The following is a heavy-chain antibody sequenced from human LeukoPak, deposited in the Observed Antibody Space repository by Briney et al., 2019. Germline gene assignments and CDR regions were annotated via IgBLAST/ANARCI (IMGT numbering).Heavy chain of an antibody. CDR3: ARHVYYDILTGYYGYGFDP. V-gene: IGHV4-39*01. D-gene: IGHD3-9*01. CDR1: GGSISSSSYY. CDR2: IYYSGST. J-gene: IGHJ5*02. Sequence: PSETLSLSCTVSGGSISSSSYYWGWIRQPPGKGLEWIGRIYYSGSTYYNLSRKSRVSISVDTSKNQFSLKLRSVTAADTAVYYCARHVYYDILTGYYGYGFDPWGQGTLVTVSS.